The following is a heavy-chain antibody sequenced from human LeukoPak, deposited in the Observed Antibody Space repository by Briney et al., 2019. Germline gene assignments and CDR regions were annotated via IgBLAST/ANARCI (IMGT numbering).Heavy chain of an antibody. CDR2: ISSSSSYI. D-gene: IGHD3-10*01. CDR1: GFTFSSYA. V-gene: IGHV3-21*01. CDR3: ARGGSVVFDY. J-gene: IGHJ4*02. Sequence: GGSLRLSCAASGFTFSSYAMNWVRQAPGKGLEWVSSISSSSSYIYYADSVKGRFTISRDNAKNSLYLQMNSLRAEDTAVYYCARGGSVVFDYWGQGTLVTVSS.